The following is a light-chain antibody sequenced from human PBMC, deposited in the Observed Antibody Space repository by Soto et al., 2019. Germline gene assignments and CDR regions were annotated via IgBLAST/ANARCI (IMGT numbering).Light chain of an antibody. J-gene: IGKJ1*01. CDR1: QTISTW. Sequence: DIQMTQSPSTRSASVGDRVTITCRASQTISTWLVWYQQKPGKAPELLIYDASTLESGVPSRFSGSGSGTEFSLTISSLQPDDFATFYCQQYSSFSRTFGQGTKVDIK. V-gene: IGKV1-5*01. CDR3: QQYSSFSRT. CDR2: DAS.